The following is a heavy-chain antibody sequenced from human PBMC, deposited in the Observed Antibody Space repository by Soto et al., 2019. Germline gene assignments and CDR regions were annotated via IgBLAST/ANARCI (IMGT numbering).Heavy chain of an antibody. CDR3: ARDRDPYCSSTSCFANWFDP. Sequence: RASVKVSCKASGYTFTSYGISWVRQAPGQGLEWMGWISAYNGNTNYAQKLQGRVTMTTDTSTSTAYMELRSLRSDDTAVYYCARDRDPYCSSTSCFANWFDPWGQGTLVTVSS. CDR1: GYTFTSYG. D-gene: IGHD2-2*01. V-gene: IGHV1-18*04. CDR2: ISAYNGNT. J-gene: IGHJ5*02.